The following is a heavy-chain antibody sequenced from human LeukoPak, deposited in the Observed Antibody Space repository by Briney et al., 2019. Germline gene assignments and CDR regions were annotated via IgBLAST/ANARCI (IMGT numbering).Heavy chain of an antibody. Sequence: GGSLRLSCAASGFTFNTYSMYWVRQAPGKGLEYVSVISSNGGGTYYANSVKGRFTISRDNSKNTLSLQMNSLRDEDTAVYYCARDGMTYGRHFDYWGQGALVTVSS. CDR2: ISSNGGGT. D-gene: IGHD3-10*01. V-gene: IGHV3-64*01. J-gene: IGHJ4*02. CDR1: GFTFNTYS. CDR3: ARDGMTYGRHFDY.